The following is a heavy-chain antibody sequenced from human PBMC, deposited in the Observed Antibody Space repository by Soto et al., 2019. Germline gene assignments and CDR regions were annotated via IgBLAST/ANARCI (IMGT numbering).Heavy chain of an antibody. V-gene: IGHV4-31*02. D-gene: IGHD3-22*01. CDR3: ARVGRVSNGGYLDY. CDR2: IYYTGNT. J-gene: IGHJ4*02. Sequence: SETLSLTWSVSGGSISSGTFYWSWFRQHPGKGLEWIGYIYYTGNTYYNPSLKSRLTISVDTPKNQFSLTLSSVTAADTAVHYCARVGRVSNGGYLDYWGQGTLVTVSS. CDR1: GGSISSGTFY.